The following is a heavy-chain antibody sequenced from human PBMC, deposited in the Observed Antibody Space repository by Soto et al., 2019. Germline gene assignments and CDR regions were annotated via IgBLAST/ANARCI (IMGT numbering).Heavy chain of an antibody. CDR3: ARVGSSCHSGGCYYYYGLGV. CDR2: IYYSGST. D-gene: IGHD1-26*01. V-gene: IGHV4-61*01. CDR1: GDSVGNGPYY. Sequence: QVRLQESGPGLVKPSETLSLSCLVSGDSVGNGPYYWSWIRQPPGEGLEGFAYIYYSGSTNVNPSLESRVNISIDMSKNQFFLELRSVTAADAAVYFCARVGSSCHSGGCYYYYGLGVWGQGTTVAISS. J-gene: IGHJ6*02.